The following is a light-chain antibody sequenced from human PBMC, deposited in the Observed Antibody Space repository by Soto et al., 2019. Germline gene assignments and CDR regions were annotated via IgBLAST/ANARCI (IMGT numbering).Light chain of an antibody. Sequence: QSALTQPASVSGSPGQSITISCTGTSSDVGGYDYVSWYQHHPGKAPKLMIYEVSSRPSGVSDRFSGSKSGSTASLTISGRQAEDEADYYCTSYTSSNAVVFGGGTQLTVL. CDR2: EVS. V-gene: IGLV2-14*01. J-gene: IGLJ2*01. CDR1: SSDVGGYDY. CDR3: TSYTSSNAVV.